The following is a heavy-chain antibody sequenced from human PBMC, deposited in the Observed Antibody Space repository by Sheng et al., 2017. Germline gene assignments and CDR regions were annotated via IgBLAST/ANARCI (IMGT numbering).Heavy chain of an antibody. CDR3: ARVGGEWNGYGDS. CDR2: INTYTGNT. V-gene: IGHV1-18*01. D-gene: IGHD5-12*01. CDR1: GYTFTTYG. Sequence: QVQLVQSGAEVKKPGASVKVSCKASGYTFTTYGITWVRQAPGKGLEWMGWINTYTGNTNYVREFQGRVTMTTDTSTNTAYMELRSLTSNDTAVYFCARVGGEWNGYGDSWGQGTLVIVSS. J-gene: IGHJ4*02.